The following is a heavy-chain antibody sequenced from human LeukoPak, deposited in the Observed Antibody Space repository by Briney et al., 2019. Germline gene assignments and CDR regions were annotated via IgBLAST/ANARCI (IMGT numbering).Heavy chain of an antibody. CDR1: GYTFTSNY. V-gene: IGHV1-46*01. CDR3: AKDHRGAYDSSFFDF. D-gene: IGHD5-12*01. CDR2: INPSGGGT. Sequence: ASVTVSCKASGYTFTSNYMHWVRQAPGQGLEWMGVINPSGGGTSYAQKFQGRVTITRDTSTSTVYMELSSLRSEDTAVYYCAKDHRGAYDSSFFDFWGQGTLVTVSS. J-gene: IGHJ4*02.